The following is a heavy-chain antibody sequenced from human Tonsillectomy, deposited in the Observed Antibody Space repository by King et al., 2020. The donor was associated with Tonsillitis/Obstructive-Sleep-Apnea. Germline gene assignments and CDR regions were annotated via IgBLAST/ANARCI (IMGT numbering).Heavy chain of an antibody. CDR2: ISAYNGNT. Sequence: VQLVESGAEVKKPGASVKVSCKASGYTFTSCGISWVRQAPGQGLEWMGWISAYNGNTNYAQKLQGRVTMTTDTSTRTTYMGLRSLRSDDTAVYYCARNCGYDYIWGSYRFDYWGQGTLVTVSS. CDR1: GYTFTSCG. CDR3: ARNCGYDYIWGSYRFDY. J-gene: IGHJ4*02. D-gene: IGHD3-16*02. V-gene: IGHV1-18*01.